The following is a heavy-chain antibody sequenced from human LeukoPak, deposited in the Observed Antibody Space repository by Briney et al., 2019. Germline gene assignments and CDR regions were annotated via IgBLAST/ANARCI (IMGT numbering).Heavy chain of an antibody. V-gene: IGHV1-8*01. J-gene: IGHJ4*02. CDR3: ARGRHPGPTWISEY. CDR2: MNPNSGNT. D-gene: IGHD5-12*01. CDR1: EYTFTCYD. Sequence: ASVKVSCKAFEYTFTCYDINWVRQATGQGLEWMGWMNPNSGNTGYAQKFQGRVTMTRNTSISTAYMELSSLTSEDTAVYYCARGRHPGPTWISEYWGQGTLVTVSS.